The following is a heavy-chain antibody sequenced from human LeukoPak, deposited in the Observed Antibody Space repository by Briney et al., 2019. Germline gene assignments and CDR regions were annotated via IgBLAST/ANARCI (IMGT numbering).Heavy chain of an antibody. D-gene: IGHD6-6*01. CDR1: GGSISSGGYS. J-gene: IGHJ3*02. V-gene: IGHV4-30-2*01. CDR2: IYHSGST. CDR3: ARTSIAARRANAFDI. Sequence: PSETLSLTCAVSGGSISSGGYSWNWIRQPPGKGLEWIGYIYHSGSTYYNPSLKSRVTISVDRTKNQFSLKLSSVTAADTAVYYCARTSIAARRANAFDIWGQGTMVTVSS.